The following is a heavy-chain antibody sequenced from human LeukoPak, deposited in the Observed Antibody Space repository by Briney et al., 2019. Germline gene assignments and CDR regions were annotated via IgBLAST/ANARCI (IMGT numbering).Heavy chain of an antibody. J-gene: IGHJ3*02. V-gene: IGHV1-69*13. Sequence: SVKLSCKPSGGTFSSYAISWVRQAPGQGLEWMGGIIPIFGTASYAQKFQGRVTITADESTSTAYMELSSLRSENTAVYYCARTVDAFDIWGKGTMVTVSS. CDR3: ARTVDAFDI. CDR2: IIPIFGTA. CDR1: GGTFSSYA.